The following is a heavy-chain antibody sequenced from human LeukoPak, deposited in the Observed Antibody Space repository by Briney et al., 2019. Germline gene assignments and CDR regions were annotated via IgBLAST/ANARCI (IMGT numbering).Heavy chain of an antibody. CDR1: GYTFTSYG. Sequence: ASVKVSCKAPGYTFTSYGISWVRQAPGQGLEWMGWISAYNGNTNYAQKLQGRVTMTTDTSTSTAYMELRSLGSDDTAVYYCARRFGYCSSTSCRKSYYYYYMDVWGKGTTVTVSS. V-gene: IGHV1-18*01. CDR3: ARRFGYCSSTSCRKSYYYYYMDV. D-gene: IGHD2-2*01. J-gene: IGHJ6*03. CDR2: ISAYNGNT.